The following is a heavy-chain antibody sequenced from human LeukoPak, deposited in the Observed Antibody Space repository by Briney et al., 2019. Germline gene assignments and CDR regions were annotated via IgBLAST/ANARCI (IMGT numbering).Heavy chain of an antibody. CDR1: GSTFSSYA. J-gene: IGHJ4*02. V-gene: IGHV3-7*01. CDR2: IKQDGSEK. CDR3: AREWQGGIAAAGTRIEGDY. D-gene: IGHD6-13*01. Sequence: GGSLRLSCAASGSTFSSYAMSWVRQAPGKGLEWVANIKQDGSEKNYVDSVKGRFTISRDNAENSLSLQMNSLRVEDTAVYYCAREWQGGIAAAGTRIEGDYWGQGTLVAASS.